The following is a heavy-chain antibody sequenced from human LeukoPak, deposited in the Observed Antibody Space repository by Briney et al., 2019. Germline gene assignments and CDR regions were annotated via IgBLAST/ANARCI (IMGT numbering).Heavy chain of an antibody. J-gene: IGHJ6*02. CDR3: ARRGVLWFGELFYYGMDV. Sequence: PGGSLRLSCAASGFTFSDYYMSWIRQAPGKGLEWVSYISSSGSTIYYADSVKGRFTISRDNAKNSLYLQMNSLRAEDTAVYYCARRGVLWFGELFYYGMDVWAQGTTVTVSS. CDR2: ISSSGSTI. D-gene: IGHD3-10*01. CDR1: GFTFSDYY. V-gene: IGHV3-11*01.